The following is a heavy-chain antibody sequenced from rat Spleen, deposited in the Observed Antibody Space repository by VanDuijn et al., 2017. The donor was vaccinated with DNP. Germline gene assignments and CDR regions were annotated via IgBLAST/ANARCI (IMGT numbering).Heavy chain of an antibody. J-gene: IGHJ2*01. V-gene: IGHV5-7*01. CDR3: ASLFYYYSGVDY. Sequence: EVQLVESGGGLVQPGRSMKLSCAASGFTFSNYDMAWVRQAPKKGLEWVATISYDGSSTNYRDSVKVRFTISRDNAKSTLYLQMDSLRSEDTATYYCASLFYYYSGVDYWGQGVMVTVSS. D-gene: IGHD1-1*01. CDR1: GFTFSNYD. CDR2: ISYDGSST.